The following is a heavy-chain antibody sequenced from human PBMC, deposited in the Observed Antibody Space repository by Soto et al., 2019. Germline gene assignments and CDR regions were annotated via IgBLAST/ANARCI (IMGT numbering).Heavy chain of an antibody. CDR1: GYSISSSNW. Sequence: SETLSLTCAVSGYSISSSNWWGWIRQPPGKGLEWIGYIYYSGTTYYNPSLKSRVTMSVDTSKNQFSLKLSSVTAADTAVYYCARRYGRYFDYWGQGTLVTVSS. CDR2: IYYSGTT. J-gene: IGHJ4*02. D-gene: IGHD4-17*01. V-gene: IGHV4-28*01. CDR3: ARRYGRYFDY.